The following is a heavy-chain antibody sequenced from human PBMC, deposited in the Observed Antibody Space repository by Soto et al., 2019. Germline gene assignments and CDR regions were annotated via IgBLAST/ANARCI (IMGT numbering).Heavy chain of an antibody. Sequence: AETLSLTCAVYGGSFIGYYWIWSRHPPGKGLEWIGEINHSGSTNYNPSLKSRVTISVDTSKNQFSLKLSSVTAADTAVYYCARGPSYYDILTGYYQTQPFDYWGQGTLVTVSS. CDR1: GGSFIGYY. D-gene: IGHD3-9*01. CDR3: ARGPSYYDILTGYYQTQPFDY. J-gene: IGHJ4*02. V-gene: IGHV4-34*01. CDR2: INHSGST.